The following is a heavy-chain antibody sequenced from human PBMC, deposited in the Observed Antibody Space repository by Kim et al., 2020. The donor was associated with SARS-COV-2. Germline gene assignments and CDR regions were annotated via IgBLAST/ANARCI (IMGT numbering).Heavy chain of an antibody. CDR1: GFTFSDHY. Sequence: GGSLRLSCAASGFTFSDHYMIWIRQAPGKGLEWVSYISSSSQSIYYADSVKGRFTISRDNAKNSLSLQMNTLGADDTAVYYCARIKWDVTANLEALDLWG. V-gene: IGHV3-11*01. CDR3: ARIKWDVTANLEALDL. D-gene: IGHD1-26*01. CDR2: ISSSSQSI. J-gene: IGHJ3*01.